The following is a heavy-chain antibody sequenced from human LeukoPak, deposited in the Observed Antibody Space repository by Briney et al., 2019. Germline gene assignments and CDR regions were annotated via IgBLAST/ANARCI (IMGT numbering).Heavy chain of an antibody. V-gene: IGHV1-18*01. CDR3: ARGGFDNWFDP. Sequence: ASVKVSCKASGYTFTSYGISWVRQAPGQGLEWMGWISAYNGNTNYAQKFQGRVTMTRNASISTAYMELSSLRSEDTAVYYCARGGFDNWFDPWGQGTLVTVSS. J-gene: IGHJ5*02. CDR1: GYTFTSYG. CDR2: ISAYNGNT.